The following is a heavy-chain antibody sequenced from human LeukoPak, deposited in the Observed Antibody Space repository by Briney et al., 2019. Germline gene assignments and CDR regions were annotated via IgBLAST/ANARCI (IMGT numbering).Heavy chain of an antibody. D-gene: IGHD2-2*02. V-gene: IGHV1-69*13. CDR2: IIPIFGTA. Sequence: GASVKVSCKASGYTFTSYDINWVRQAPGQGLEWMGGIIPIFGTANYAQKFQGRVTITADESTSTAYMELSSLRSEDTAAYYCARYCSSTSCYSFSYYGMDVWGQGTTVTVSS. CDR3: ARYCSSTSCYSFSYYGMDV. CDR1: GYTFTSYD. J-gene: IGHJ6*02.